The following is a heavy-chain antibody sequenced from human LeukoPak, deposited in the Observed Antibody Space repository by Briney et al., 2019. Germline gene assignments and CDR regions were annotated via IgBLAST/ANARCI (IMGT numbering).Heavy chain of an antibody. CDR3: ARDKRITGTTVGMDV. Sequence: PSGTLSLTCAVSGGSISSTNWWKWVRQPPGKGLEWSGQIYHSGSTNYNPSLKSRVTMSVDKSKNQFSLKLSSVTAADTAIYYCARDKRITGTTVGMDVWGQGTTVTVSS. CDR2: IYHSGST. CDR1: GGSISSTNW. D-gene: IGHD1/OR15-1a*01. V-gene: IGHV4-4*02. J-gene: IGHJ6*02.